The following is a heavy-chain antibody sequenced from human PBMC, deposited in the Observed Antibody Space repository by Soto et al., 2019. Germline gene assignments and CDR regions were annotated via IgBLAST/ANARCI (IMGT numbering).Heavy chain of an antibody. CDR3: AIQIAAASLHWFDP. D-gene: IGHD6-13*01. V-gene: IGHV1-8*01. Sequence: QVQLVQSGAEVKKPGASVKVSCKASGYTFTSYDINWVRQATGQRLEWMGWMNPNSGKTGYAQKFQGRVTSTRNTSIITAYMELSSLRSEDTAVCYCAIQIAAASLHWFDPWGRGTLVTVSS. J-gene: IGHJ5*02. CDR1: GYTFTSYD. CDR2: MNPNSGKT.